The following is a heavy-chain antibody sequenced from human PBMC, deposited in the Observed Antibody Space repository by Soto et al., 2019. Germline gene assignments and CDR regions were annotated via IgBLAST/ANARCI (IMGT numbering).Heavy chain of an antibody. CDR3: ARAGGSSWYGDVDY. V-gene: IGHV1-8*01. D-gene: IGHD6-13*01. CDR1: GYTFSSYD. J-gene: IGHJ4*01. CDR2: TNPNSGNT. Sequence: ASVKVSCKASGYTFSSYDIHWVRQAPGQGLEWMGWTNPNSGNTGYAQKFQGRVAMTRDRSKDTAYMELSSLRSEDTAIYYCARAGGSSWYGDVDYWG.